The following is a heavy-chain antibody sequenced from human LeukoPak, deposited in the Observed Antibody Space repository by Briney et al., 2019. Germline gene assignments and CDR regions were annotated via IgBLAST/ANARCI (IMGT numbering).Heavy chain of an antibody. CDR3: AIPAVGDGTDYYGMDV. J-gene: IGHJ6*02. V-gene: IGHV1-18*01. D-gene: IGHD1-26*01. Sequence: ASVKVSCKASGYTFTSYGISWVRQAPGQGLEWMGWISAYNGNTNYAQKLQGRVTMTTDTSTSTAYMELRSLRSDDTAVYYCAIPAVGDGTDYYGMDVWGQGTTVNVSS. CDR1: GYTFTSYG. CDR2: ISAYNGNT.